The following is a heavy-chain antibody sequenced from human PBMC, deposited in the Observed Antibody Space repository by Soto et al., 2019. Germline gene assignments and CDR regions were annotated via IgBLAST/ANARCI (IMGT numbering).Heavy chain of an antibody. Sequence: SETLSLTCGVYGGSFSDYYWSWVRQPPGKGLEWIGEINHSGNTDYNPSLKSRVTISVDASKNQFSLKLKSVTAADTATYYCARGGHRHWFAFWGQGTLVTVSS. CDR3: ARGGHRHWFAF. CDR1: GGSFSDYY. J-gene: IGHJ4*02. CDR2: INHSGNT. V-gene: IGHV4-34*01.